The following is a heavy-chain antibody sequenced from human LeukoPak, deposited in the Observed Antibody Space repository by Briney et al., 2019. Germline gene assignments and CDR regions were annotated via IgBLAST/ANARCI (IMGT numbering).Heavy chain of an antibody. CDR3: ARDFSSSSGEGGWFVP. CDR1: GFIFSSYA. V-gene: IGHV3-30*04. D-gene: IGHD6-6*01. CDR2: ISYDGSNK. J-gene: IGHJ5*02. Sequence: GRSLRLSCAASGFIFSSYAMLWVRQAPGKGLEWVAVISYDGSNKYYADSVKGRFTISRDNSKNMLYLQMNSLRAEDTALYYCARDFSSSSGEGGWFVPWGQGTLVTVSS.